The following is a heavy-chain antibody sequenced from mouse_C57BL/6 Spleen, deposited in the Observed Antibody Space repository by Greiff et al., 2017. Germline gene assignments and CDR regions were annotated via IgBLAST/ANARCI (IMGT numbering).Heavy chain of an antibody. Sequence: VQLQQSGPELVKPGASVKISCKASGYSFTGYYMHWVKQSSEKSLEWIGEINPCTGGTSYNQKFKDKATLTVDKSSSTAYMQLKSLTSEDSAVYYCASQTARSTVAMDYWGQGTAVTFSS. V-gene: IGHV1-43*01. CDR2: INPCTGGT. D-gene: IGHD3-2*01. CDR1: GYSFTGYY. J-gene: IGHJ4*01. CDR3: ASQTARSTVAMDY.